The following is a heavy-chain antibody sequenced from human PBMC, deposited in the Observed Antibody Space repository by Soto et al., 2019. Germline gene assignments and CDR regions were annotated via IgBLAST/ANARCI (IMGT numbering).Heavy chain of an antibody. CDR2: IYSGGST. D-gene: IGHD3-16*01. CDR1: GFTVSTKY. CDR3: ARDPWAADY. Sequence: EVQLVESGGGLVQPGGSLRLSCAPSGFTVSTKYMSGVRRAPGKGLEGVSVIYSGGSTFYADSVRGRFTISRDNSKNTVNLQMNSLRAEDTAVYYCARDPWAADYWGQGTLVTVSS. J-gene: IGHJ4*02. V-gene: IGHV3-66*01.